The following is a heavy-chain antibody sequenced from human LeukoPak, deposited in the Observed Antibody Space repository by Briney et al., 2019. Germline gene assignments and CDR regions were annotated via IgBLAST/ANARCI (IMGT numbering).Heavy chain of an antibody. CDR2: IYTSGST. Sequence: SETLSLTCTVSGGSISSYYWSWIRQPAGKGLEWIGRIYTSGSTNYNPSLKSRVTMSVDTSKNQFSLKLSSVTAADTAVYYCARGQPKTTVTTKIDAFDIWGQGTMVTVSS. CDR3: ARGQPKTTVTTKIDAFDI. D-gene: IGHD4-17*01. J-gene: IGHJ3*02. CDR1: GGSISSYY. V-gene: IGHV4-4*07.